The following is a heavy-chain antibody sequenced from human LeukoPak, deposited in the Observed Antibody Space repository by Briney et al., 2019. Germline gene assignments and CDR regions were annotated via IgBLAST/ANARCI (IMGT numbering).Heavy chain of an antibody. CDR1: GGSFSGYY. CDR2: INHSGST. Sequence: KPSETLSLTCAVYGGSFSGYYWSWVRQPPGRGLEWIGEINHSGSTNYNPSLKSRVTISVDTSKNQFSLKLSSVTAADTAVYYCARGRSRLQTLLKPSGFGFDPWGQGTLVTVSS. CDR3: ARGRSRLQTLLKPSGFGFDP. D-gene: IGHD4-11*01. J-gene: IGHJ5*02. V-gene: IGHV4-34*01.